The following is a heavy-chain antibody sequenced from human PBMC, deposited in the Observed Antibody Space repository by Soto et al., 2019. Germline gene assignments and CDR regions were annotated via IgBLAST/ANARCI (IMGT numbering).Heavy chain of an antibody. CDR2: ISAYNGNT. CDR1: GYTFTSYG. J-gene: IGHJ4*02. Sequence: ASVKVSCKASGYTFTSYGISWVRQAPGQGLEWMGWISAYNGNTNYAQKLQGRVTMTTDASTSTAYMELRSLRSDDTAVYYCARDHCSSTSCYEVDYWGQGPLVTVSS. D-gene: IGHD2-2*01. V-gene: IGHV1-18*01. CDR3: ARDHCSSTSCYEVDY.